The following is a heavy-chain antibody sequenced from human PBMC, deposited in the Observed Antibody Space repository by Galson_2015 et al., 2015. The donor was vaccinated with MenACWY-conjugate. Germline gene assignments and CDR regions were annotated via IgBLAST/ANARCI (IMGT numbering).Heavy chain of an antibody. CDR3: ARKSLKGYCSGGSCSDAFDI. Sequence: SETLSLTCTVSGGSISSSSYYWGWIRQPPGKGLEWIGSIYYSGSTYYNPSLKSRVTISVDTSKNQFSLKLSSVTAADTAVYYCARKSLKGYCSGGSCSDAFDIWGQGTMVTVSS. CDR2: IYYSGST. J-gene: IGHJ3*02. CDR1: GGSISSSSYY. V-gene: IGHV4-39*01. D-gene: IGHD2-15*01.